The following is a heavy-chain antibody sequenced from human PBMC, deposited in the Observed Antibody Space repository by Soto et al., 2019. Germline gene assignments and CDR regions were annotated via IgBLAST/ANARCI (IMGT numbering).Heavy chain of an antibody. J-gene: IGHJ4*02. CDR2: INGVGEST. Sequence: GGSLRLSCAASGFTFSSYAMNWVRQAPGKGLEWVSSINGVGESTYYADSVNGRFTISRDNARNTLYLQMNSLRAEDTAFYYCVKAAYFFIRYYYDSWGQGSLVTVSS. D-gene: IGHD3-16*01. CDR3: VKAAYFFIRYYYDS. V-gene: IGHV3-23*01. CDR1: GFTFSSYA.